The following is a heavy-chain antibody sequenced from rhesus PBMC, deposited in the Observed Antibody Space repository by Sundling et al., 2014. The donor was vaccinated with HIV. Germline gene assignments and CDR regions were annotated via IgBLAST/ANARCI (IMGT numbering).Heavy chain of an antibody. CDR2: IRNKANGGTA. Sequence: EVRLVESGGGLVQPGGSLRLSCAASGFTFSDNYMSWVRQAPGKGPEWVGFIRNKANGGTAEYAASVKGRFTFSRDDSKSIASLQMNSLKTEDTAVYYCARDPASYNLWTDRTNYYGLDSWGQGVVVTVSS. J-gene: IGHJ6*01. CDR1: GFTFSDNY. V-gene: IGHV3-116*02. CDR3: ARDPASYNLWTDRTNYYGLDS. D-gene: IGHD3-3*01.